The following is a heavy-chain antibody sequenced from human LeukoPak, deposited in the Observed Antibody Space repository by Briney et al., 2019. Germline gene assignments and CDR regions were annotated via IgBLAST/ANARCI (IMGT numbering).Heavy chain of an antibody. CDR3: AKDVEYYDFWSGHAFDI. CDR1: GFTFSSYA. J-gene: IGHJ3*02. D-gene: IGHD3-3*01. V-gene: IGHV3-23*01. Sequence: GGSLRLSCAASGFTFSSYAMSWVRQAPGKGLEWVSAISGSGGSTYYADSVKGRFTISRDNSKNTLYLQMNSLGAEDTAVYYCAKDVEYYDFWSGHAFDIWGQGTMVTVSS. CDR2: ISGSGGST.